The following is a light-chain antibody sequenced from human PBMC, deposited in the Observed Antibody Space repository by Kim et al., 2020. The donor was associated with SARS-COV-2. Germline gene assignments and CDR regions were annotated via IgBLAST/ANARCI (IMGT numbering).Light chain of an antibody. V-gene: IGLV3-19*01. CDR3: QSRDSGGNVL. Sequence: SSELTQDPAVSVALGQTVRITCQRDSLRSYYATWYQQRPRQAPVLVIYGRNNPPSGIPDRFSRSSSGNTASLTISGAQEEDEADFYCQSRDSGGNVLFGRGTQLTVL. CDR1: SLRSYY. CDR2: GRN. J-gene: IGLJ2*01.